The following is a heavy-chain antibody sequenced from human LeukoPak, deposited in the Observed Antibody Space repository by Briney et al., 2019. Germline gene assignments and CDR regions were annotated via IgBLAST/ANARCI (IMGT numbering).Heavy chain of an antibody. J-gene: IGHJ3*02. CDR2: IYTSGST. Sequence: SETLSLTCIVSGGSISSYYWSWIRQPAGKGLEWIGRIYTSGSTNYNPSLKSRVTISVDTSKNQFSLKLSSVTAADTAVYYCARAERYCTNGVCYRRADAFDIWGQGTMVTVSS. V-gene: IGHV4-4*07. D-gene: IGHD2-8*01. CDR3: ARAERYCTNGVCYRRADAFDI. CDR1: GGSISSYY.